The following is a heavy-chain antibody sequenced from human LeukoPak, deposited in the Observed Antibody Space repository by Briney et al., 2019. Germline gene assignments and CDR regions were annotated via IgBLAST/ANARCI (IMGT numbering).Heavy chain of an antibody. D-gene: IGHD3-10*01. CDR1: GGSITSYY. CDR2: IYYSGST. CDR3: AREGALRFGELFWRSGWFDP. V-gene: IGHV4-59*01. Sequence: MSSETLSLTCTVSGGSITSYYWSWIRQPPGKGLEWIGYIYYSGSTNYNPSLKSRVTISVDTSKNQFSLKLSSVTAADTAVYYCAREGALRFGELFWRSGWFDPWGQGTLVTVSS. J-gene: IGHJ5*02.